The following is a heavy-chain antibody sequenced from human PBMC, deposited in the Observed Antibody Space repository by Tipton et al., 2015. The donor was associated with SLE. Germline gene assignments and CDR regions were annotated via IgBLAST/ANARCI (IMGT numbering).Heavy chain of an antibody. CDR3: ASAVVVNNDWYFDL. V-gene: IGHV4-38-2*01. D-gene: IGHD3-22*01. J-gene: IGHJ2*01. Sequence: LRLSCAVSGYSISSGYYWGWIRQPPGKGLEWIGSIYHSGSTYYNPSLKSRVTISVDTSKNQFSLKLSSVTAADPAVYYCASAVVVNNDWYFDLWGRGTLVTVSS. CDR2: IYHSGST. CDR1: GYSISSGYY.